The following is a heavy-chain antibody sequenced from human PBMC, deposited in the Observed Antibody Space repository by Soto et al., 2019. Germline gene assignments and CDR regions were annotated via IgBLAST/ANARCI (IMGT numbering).Heavy chain of an antibody. CDR2: IIPIFGTA. J-gene: IGHJ4*02. CDR3: ARGVAGGYGAPGLDY. D-gene: IGHD6-19*01. CDR1: GGTFSSYA. V-gene: IGHV1-69*13. Sequence: GASVKVSCKASGGTFSSYAISWVRQAPGQGLEWMGGIIPIFGTANYAQKFQGRVTITADESTSTAYMELSSLRSEDTAVYYCARGVAGGYGAPGLDYWGQGTLVTVSS.